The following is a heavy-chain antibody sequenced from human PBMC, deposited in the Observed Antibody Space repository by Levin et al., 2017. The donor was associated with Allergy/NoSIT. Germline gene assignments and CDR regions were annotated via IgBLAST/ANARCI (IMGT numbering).Heavy chain of an antibody. Sequence: SGPTLVKPTQTLTLTCTFSGFSLSTVEMRVSWLRQPPGKALEWLARIDWDDGKFYSTFLKTRLTISKVTSKNQVVLTMTNMDPVDTATYFCARETCTGGSCPYYFDSWGQGTLVTVSS. D-gene: IGHD2-15*01. J-gene: IGHJ4*02. CDR2: IDWDDGK. CDR1: GFSLSTVEMR. V-gene: IGHV2-70*04. CDR3: ARETCTGGSCPYYFDS.